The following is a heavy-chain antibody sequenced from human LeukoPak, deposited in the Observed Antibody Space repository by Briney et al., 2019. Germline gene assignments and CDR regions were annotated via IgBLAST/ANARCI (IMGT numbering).Heavy chain of an antibody. V-gene: IGHV1-69*06. J-gene: IGHJ5*02. CDR1: GGTFSSYA. CDR3: ARVVAVAGTPGSWFDP. D-gene: IGHD6-19*01. Sequence: SVKVSCKASGGTFSSYAIGWVRQAPGQGLEWMGGIIPIFGTANYAQKFQGRVTITADKSTSIAYMELSSLRSEDTAVYYCARVVAVAGTPGSWFDPWGQGTLVTVSS. CDR2: IIPIFGTA.